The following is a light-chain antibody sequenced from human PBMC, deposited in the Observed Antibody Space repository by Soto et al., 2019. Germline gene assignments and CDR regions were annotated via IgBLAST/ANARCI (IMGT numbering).Light chain of an antibody. Sequence: QSALTQPRSVSGSPGQSVTISCTGTSSDVGGYNYVSWYQQHPGKAPKLIIYDVSKRPSGVPDRFSGSTSGNTASLTISGLQAEDEADYYCCSYVGSYTYVFGSGTKLTVL. J-gene: IGLJ1*01. V-gene: IGLV2-11*01. CDR2: DVS. CDR1: SSDVGGYNY. CDR3: CSYVGSYTYV.